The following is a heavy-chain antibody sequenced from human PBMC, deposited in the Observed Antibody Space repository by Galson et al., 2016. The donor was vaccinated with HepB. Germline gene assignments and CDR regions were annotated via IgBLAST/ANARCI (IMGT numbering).Heavy chain of an antibody. Sequence: QSGAEVKKPGESLKISCQGSTYIFSNYWIGWVRQMPGKGLEWMGIIYPGDSDTRYSPSFQGQVTISADKSISTAYLQWSSLKASDTAMYYCARTRYCSSTTRPPPHLPFDYWGQGTLVTVSS. J-gene: IGHJ4*02. CDR3: ARTRYCSSTTRPPPHLPFDY. CDR1: TYIFSNYW. CDR2: IYPGDSDT. V-gene: IGHV5-51*01. D-gene: IGHD2-2*01.